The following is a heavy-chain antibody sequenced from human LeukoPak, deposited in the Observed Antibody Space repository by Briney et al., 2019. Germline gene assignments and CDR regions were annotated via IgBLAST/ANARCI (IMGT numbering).Heavy chain of an antibody. CDR1: GFTFNTYG. CDR3: AKGGGYNSDWWCDY. CDR2: ISGSGGAT. V-gene: IGHV3-23*01. Sequence: SGGSLRLSCAASGFTFNTYGMSWVRQAPGKGLEWVSGISGSGGATYYADSVKGRFTVSRDDPHNTLYLQMNSLRAEDTAIYYCAKGGGYNSDWWCDYWGQGTLVTVSS. J-gene: IGHJ4*02. D-gene: IGHD6-19*01.